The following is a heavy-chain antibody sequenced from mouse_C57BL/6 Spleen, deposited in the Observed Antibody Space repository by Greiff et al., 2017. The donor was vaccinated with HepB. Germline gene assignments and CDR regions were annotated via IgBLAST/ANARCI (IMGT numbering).Heavy chain of an antibody. CDR2: IDPENGDT. J-gene: IGHJ2*01. CDR1: GFNIKDDY. V-gene: IGHV14-4*01. Sequence: VQLKQSGAELVRPGASVKLSCTASGFNIKDDYMHWVKQRPEQGLEWIGWIDPENGDTEYASKFQGKATITADTSSNTAYLQLSSLTSEDTAVYYCTLTTVVAYYFDYWGQGTTLTVSS. CDR3: TLTTVVAYYFDY. D-gene: IGHD1-1*01.